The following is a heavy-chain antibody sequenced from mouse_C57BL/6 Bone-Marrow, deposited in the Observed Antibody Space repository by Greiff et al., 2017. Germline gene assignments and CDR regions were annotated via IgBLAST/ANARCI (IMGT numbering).Heavy chain of an antibody. Sequence: VQLQQSGGGLVKPGGSLKLSCAASGFTFSDYGMNWVRPAPEKGLEWVAYISSGSSTIYYADTVKGRYTISRENAKNTLFLQMTSLRAEDTAMYYCAIPTGNWGQGTTLTVSS. CDR2: ISSGSSTI. V-gene: IGHV5-17*01. CDR1: GFTFSDYG. CDR3: AIPTGN. D-gene: IGHD4-1*01. J-gene: IGHJ2*01.